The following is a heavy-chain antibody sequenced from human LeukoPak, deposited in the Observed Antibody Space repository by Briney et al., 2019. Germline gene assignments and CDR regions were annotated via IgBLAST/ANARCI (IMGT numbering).Heavy chain of an antibody. D-gene: IGHD2-15*01. CDR2: MTESGDYI. V-gene: IGHV3-21*01. CDR3: VTEGYCRGGSCSSDAFDI. CDR1: GFTFSSYT. J-gene: IGHJ3*02. Sequence: GGSLRPSCAASGFTFSSYTMNWVRRAPGKGLKWFASMTESGDYIYYADSVKGRFTISRDNAKNSLHLQMNSLRVEDTAVYFCVTEGYCRGGSCSSDAFDIWGQGTMVIVSS.